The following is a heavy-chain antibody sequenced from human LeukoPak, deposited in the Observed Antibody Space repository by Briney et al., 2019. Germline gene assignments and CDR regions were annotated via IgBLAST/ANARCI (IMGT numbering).Heavy chain of an antibody. CDR1: GFTFSSYG. Sequence: PGRSLRLSCAASGFTFSSYGMNWVRQAPGKGLEWVSLISSGGTTHYADSVKGRFTISRDNSKNTLYLQMNSLKTEDTAVYYCTTGRPTHWGQGTLVTVSS. J-gene: IGHJ4*02. CDR3: TTGRPTH. V-gene: IGHV3-53*01. D-gene: IGHD4-17*01. CDR2: ISSGGTT.